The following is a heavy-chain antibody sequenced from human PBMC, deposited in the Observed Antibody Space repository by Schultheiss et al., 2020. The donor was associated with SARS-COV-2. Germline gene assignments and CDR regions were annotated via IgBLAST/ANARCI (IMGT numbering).Heavy chain of an antibody. V-gene: IGHV2-70*16. CDR2: IDWDDDK. CDR1: GASISSGNYY. J-gene: IGHJ6*02. D-gene: IGHD3-16*01. Sequence: LRLSCTVSGASISSGNYYWSWIRQRPGKGLEWLARIDWDDDKFYTTSLRTRLTISKDTSKNQVVLTMTNMDPVDTATYYCARTPTRGSGMDVWGQGTTVTVSS. CDR3: ARTPTRGSGMDV.